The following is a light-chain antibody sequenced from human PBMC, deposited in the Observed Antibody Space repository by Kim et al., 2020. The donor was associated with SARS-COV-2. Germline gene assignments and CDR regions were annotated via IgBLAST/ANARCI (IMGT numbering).Light chain of an antibody. CDR3: QQTYRTPT. Sequence: DIQMTQSPSSLSASVGDRVTITCRASQSIGYSLNWYQQRPGKAPKVLIYAALSLHVGVPSRFSGSGSGTEFILNISSLQHEDFATYHCQQTYRTPTFGGGTKVEIK. CDR2: AAL. J-gene: IGKJ4*01. V-gene: IGKV1-39*01. CDR1: QSIGYS.